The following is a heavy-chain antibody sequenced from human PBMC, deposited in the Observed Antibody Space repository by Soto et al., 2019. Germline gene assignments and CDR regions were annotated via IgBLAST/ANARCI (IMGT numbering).Heavy chain of an antibody. Sequence: QVQLVESGGGVVQPGRSLRLSCAASGFTYSSYAMHWVRQAPGKGLEWVAVISYDGSNKYYADSVKGRFTISRDNSKNTLYLQMNSLRAEDTAVYYCARDGGIAAAGGWFDPWGQGTLVTVSS. CDR1: GFTYSSYA. V-gene: IGHV3-30-3*01. D-gene: IGHD6-13*01. CDR3: ARDGGIAAAGGWFDP. CDR2: ISYDGSNK. J-gene: IGHJ5*02.